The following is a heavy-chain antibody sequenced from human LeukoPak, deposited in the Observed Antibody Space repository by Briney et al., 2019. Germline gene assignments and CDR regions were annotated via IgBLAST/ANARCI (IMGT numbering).Heavy chain of an antibody. Sequence: GGSLRLSCAVSGFSFYTYGIHWVRHAPGKGLEWVAVIWNDGSNKYFADSVKGRFTISRDNSKNTLYLQMNSLRTEDTAVYFCATEVKAAAGIDTGSYYYNGMDVWGQGTTVTVSS. CDR2: IWNDGSNK. V-gene: IGHV3-33*01. D-gene: IGHD6-13*01. CDR3: ATEVKAAAGIDTGSYYYNGMDV. J-gene: IGHJ6*02. CDR1: GFSFYTYG.